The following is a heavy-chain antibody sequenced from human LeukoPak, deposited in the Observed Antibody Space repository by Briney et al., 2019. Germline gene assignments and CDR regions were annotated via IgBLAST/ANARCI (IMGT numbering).Heavy chain of an antibody. CDR1: GFTFNNYP. CDR3: ARASGSYLRSIAFDI. V-gene: IGHV3-23*01. J-gene: IGHJ3*02. CDR2: ISGSGGST. Sequence: GGSLRLSCAASGFTFNNYPMSWVRQAPGKGLEWVSAISGSGGSTYYADSVKGRFTISRDNSKNTLYLQMNSLRAEDTAVYYCARASGSYLRSIAFDIWGQGTMVTVSS. D-gene: IGHD1-26*01.